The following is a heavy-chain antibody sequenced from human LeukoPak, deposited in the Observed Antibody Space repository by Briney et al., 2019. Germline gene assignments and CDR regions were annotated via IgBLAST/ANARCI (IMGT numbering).Heavy chain of an antibody. J-gene: IGHJ4*02. CDR2: INPNSGGT. CDR3: ARDHYGDYVFDY. D-gene: IGHD4-17*01. Sequence: APVKVSCKASGYTFTGYYMHWVRQAPGQGLEWMGWINPNSGGTNYAQKFQGRVTMTRDTSISTAYMELSRLRSDDTAVYYCARDHYGDYVFDYWGQGTLVTVSS. V-gene: IGHV1-2*02. CDR1: GYTFTGYY.